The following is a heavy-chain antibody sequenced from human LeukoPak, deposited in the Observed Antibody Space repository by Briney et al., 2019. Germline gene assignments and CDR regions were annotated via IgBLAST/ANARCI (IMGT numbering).Heavy chain of an antibody. CDR3: ARCTKYTTGWCNWFAP. D-gene: IGHD2-8*01. Sequence: GGSLRLSCAASGFTYRNHAMNWVRQTPGRGLEWVSSISTDGVNTYYADSVKGRFTISRDTSKDTLYLQMNSLSAQHTALYYCARCTKYTTGWCNWFAPWGQGTLVTVSS. CDR2: ISTDGVNT. J-gene: IGHJ5*02. CDR1: GFTYRNHA. V-gene: IGHV3-23*01.